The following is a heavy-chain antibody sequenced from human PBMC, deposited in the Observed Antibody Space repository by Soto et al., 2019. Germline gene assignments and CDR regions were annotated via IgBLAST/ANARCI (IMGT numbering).Heavy chain of an antibody. Sequence: QVQLVQSGAEVKKPGSSVKLSCKASGYNFIAYYMYWVRQAPGQGPEWMGMINPSSGATNYAQKFQGRITVTRDTSTSTVYMALSSLRSEDAAVYYCAKYCGGDCRHFDAWGQGTLVTVSS. J-gene: IGHJ4*02. V-gene: IGHV1-46*01. CDR1: GYNFIAYY. CDR2: INPSSGAT. D-gene: IGHD2-21*02. CDR3: AKYCGGDCRHFDA.